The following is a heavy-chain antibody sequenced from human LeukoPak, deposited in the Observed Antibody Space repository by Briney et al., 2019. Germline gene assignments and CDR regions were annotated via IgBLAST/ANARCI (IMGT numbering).Heavy chain of an antibody. CDR3: ARDRGATTFDY. CDR2: IKEDGSNK. V-gene: IGHV3-7*01. Sequence: GGSLRLSCAASGFTFSNYWMQWVRQAPGKGLEWVASIKEDGSNKAYVDSVRGRFTISRDNAKNSLFLQVTSLRAEDTAVYYCARDRGATTFDYWDQGTLVAVSS. D-gene: IGHD4/OR15-4a*01. J-gene: IGHJ4*02. CDR1: GFTFSNYW.